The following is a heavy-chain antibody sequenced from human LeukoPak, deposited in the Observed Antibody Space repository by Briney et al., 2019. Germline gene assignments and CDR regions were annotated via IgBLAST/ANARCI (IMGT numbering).Heavy chain of an antibody. CDR3: ARDREPYYYGSGSYFG. V-gene: IGHV1-18*01. J-gene: IGHJ4*02. CDR2: ISAYNGNT. D-gene: IGHD3-10*01. Sequence: ASVKVSCKASGYTFTSYGISWVRQAPGQGLEWMGWISAYNGNTNYAQKLQGRVTMTTDTSTSTAYMELRSLRSDDTAVYYCARDREPYYYGSGSYFGWGQGTLVTVSS. CDR1: GYTFTSYG.